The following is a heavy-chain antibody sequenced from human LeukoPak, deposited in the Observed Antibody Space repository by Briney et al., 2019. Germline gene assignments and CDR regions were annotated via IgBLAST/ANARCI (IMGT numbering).Heavy chain of an antibody. J-gene: IGHJ4*02. CDR2: IIPIFGTA. D-gene: IGHD3-9*01. V-gene: IGHV1-69*13. Sequence: SVKVSCKASGGTFSSYAISWVRQAPGQGLEWMGGIIPIFGTANYAQKFQGRITITADESTSTAYMELSSLRSEDTAVYYCARGGLRYFDWLLVDWGQGTLVTVSS. CDR1: GGTFSSYA. CDR3: ARGGLRYFDWLLVD.